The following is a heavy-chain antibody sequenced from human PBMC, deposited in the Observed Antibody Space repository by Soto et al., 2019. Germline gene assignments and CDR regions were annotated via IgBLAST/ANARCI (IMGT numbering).Heavy chain of an antibody. V-gene: IGHV3-23*01. D-gene: IGHD3-16*01. J-gene: IGHJ4*02. CDR2: VQSNHVT. CDR1: GFTFGSYA. CDR3: AKWLRGGSYYCYV. Sequence: GGSLRLSCQVSGFTFGSYAMSWVRQAPGKGLEWVALVQSNHVTYYADSVRGRFTVSRDNSKNTLYLQMDSLRVEDTALYYCAKWLRGGSYYCYVWGQGAMVTVSS.